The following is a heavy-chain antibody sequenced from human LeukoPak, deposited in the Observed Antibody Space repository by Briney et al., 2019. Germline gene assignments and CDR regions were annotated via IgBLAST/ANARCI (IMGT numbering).Heavy chain of an antibody. V-gene: IGHV3-23*01. CDR3: AKKNGGGWPTIFFDY. Sequence: GGSLRLSCVASGFSFSINAMIWVRQAPGKGLEWVSGISGIGDTLFYSDPVKGRFTISRDNSKNTVYLQMNSLGVEDSAVYYCAKKNGGGWPTIFFDYWGQGILVTVSS. CDR2: ISGIGDTL. CDR1: GFSFSINA. J-gene: IGHJ4*02. D-gene: IGHD6-19*01.